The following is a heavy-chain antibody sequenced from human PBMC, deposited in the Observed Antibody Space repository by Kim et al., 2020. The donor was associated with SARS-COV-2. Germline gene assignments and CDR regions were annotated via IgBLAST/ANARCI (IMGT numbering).Heavy chain of an antibody. Sequence: ASVKVSCKASGYTFTSYAMNWVRQAPGQGLEWMGWINTNTGNPTYAQGFTGRFVFSLDTSVSTAYLQISSLKAEDTAVYYCARGYTVLGRYYGMDVWGQGTTVTVSS. CDR1: GYTFTSYA. CDR3: ARGYTVLGRYYGMDV. D-gene: IGHD4-17*01. CDR2: INTNTGNP. J-gene: IGHJ6*02. V-gene: IGHV7-4-1*02.